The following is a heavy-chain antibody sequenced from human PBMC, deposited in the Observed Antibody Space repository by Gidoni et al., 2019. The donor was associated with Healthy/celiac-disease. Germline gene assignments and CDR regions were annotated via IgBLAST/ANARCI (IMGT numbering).Heavy chain of an antibody. V-gene: IGHV4-4*02. CDR3: ARVRDRNKEYSGYDSRGGLDY. D-gene: IGHD5-12*01. CDR2: IYHSGST. Sequence: EIYHSGSTNYNPSLKSRVTISVDKSKNQFSLKLSSVTAADTAVYYCARVRDRNKEYSGYDSRGGLDYWGQGTLVTVSS. J-gene: IGHJ4*02.